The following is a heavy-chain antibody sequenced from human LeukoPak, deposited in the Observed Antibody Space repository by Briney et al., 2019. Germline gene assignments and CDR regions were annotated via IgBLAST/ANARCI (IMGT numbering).Heavy chain of an antibody. V-gene: IGHV3-30-3*01. D-gene: IGHD2-8*02. CDR3: ARLKTGGPREDY. Sequence: GGSLRLSCAASGFTFSSYAMHWVRQAPGKGLEWVAVISYDGSNKYYADSVKGRFTISRDNSKNTLYLQMNSLRAEDTAVYYCARLKTGGPREDYWGQGTLVTVSS. J-gene: IGHJ4*02. CDR2: ISYDGSNK. CDR1: GFTFSSYA.